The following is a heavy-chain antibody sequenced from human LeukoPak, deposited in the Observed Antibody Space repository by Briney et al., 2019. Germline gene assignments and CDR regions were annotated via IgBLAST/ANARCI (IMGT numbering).Heavy chain of an antibody. J-gene: IGHJ3*02. V-gene: IGHV4-39*07. D-gene: IGHD3/OR15-3a*01. CDR1: GGSISSSSYY. CDR2: IYYSGST. Sequence: SETLSLTCTVSGGSISSSSYYWGWIRQPPGKGLEWIGSIYYSGSTYYNPSLKSRVTISVDTSKNQFSLKLSSVTAADTAVYFCARGLDANDWSDTFDIWGQGTMVTVSS. CDR3: ARGLDANDWSDTFDI.